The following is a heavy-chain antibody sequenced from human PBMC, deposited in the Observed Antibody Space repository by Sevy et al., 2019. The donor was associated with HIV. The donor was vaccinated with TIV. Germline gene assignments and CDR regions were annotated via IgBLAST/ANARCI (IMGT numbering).Heavy chain of an antibody. D-gene: IGHD6-19*01. J-gene: IGHJ4*02. CDR2: TYYRSTWHN. CDR3: ARTTSGWFDY. V-gene: IGHV6-1*01. CDR1: GDSGSSNSVA. Sequence: SQTLSLTCAISGDSGSSNSVAWNWIRQSPSRGLEWLGRTYYRSTWHNDYAVTVKSRITINPDTSKNQFSLQLNSVTPEDTAVYYCARTTSGWFDYWGQGTPVTVSS.